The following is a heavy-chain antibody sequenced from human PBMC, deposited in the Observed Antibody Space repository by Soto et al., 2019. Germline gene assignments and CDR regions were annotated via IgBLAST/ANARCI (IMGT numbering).Heavy chain of an antibody. D-gene: IGHD6-13*01. CDR3: ARRSPAAGTNWFDP. CDR1: GGSISSSYY. J-gene: IGHJ5*02. CDR2: IYYSGST. Sequence: QLQLQESGPGLVKPSETLSLTCTVSGGSISSSYYWGWIRQPPGKGLEWIGSIYYSGSTNYNPSLKSRGIISVATSKNHFSLKLSSVTAADTAVYYCARRSPAAGTNWFDPWGQGTLVTVSS. V-gene: IGHV4-39*02.